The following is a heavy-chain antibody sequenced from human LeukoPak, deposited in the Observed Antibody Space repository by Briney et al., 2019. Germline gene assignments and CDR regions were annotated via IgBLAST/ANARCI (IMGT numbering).Heavy chain of an antibody. D-gene: IGHD5-18*01. J-gene: IGHJ4*02. CDR2: INGNGAST. V-gene: IGHV3-23*01. Sequence: GGSLRLSCAASGFIFNSHAMSWVRQAPGKGLEWVSGINGNGASTYYSDSVKGRFTISRDNSTNTVYLLMSSLSAEDTAVYYCAKDQGYSYYYLDYWGQGTLVTVSS. CDR3: AKDQGYSYYYLDY. CDR1: GFIFNSHA.